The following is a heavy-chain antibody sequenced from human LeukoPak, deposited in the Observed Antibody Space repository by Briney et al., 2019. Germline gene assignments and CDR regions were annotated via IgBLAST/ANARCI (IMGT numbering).Heavy chain of an antibody. J-gene: IGHJ4*02. V-gene: IGHV1-46*01. CDR2: IHPSGGST. CDR1: GYTFTNYY. D-gene: IGHD3-22*01. Sequence: ASVKVSCKASGYTFTNYYMHWVRQAPGQGLEWMGGIHPSGGSTSLAQKFQGRVTMTRDTSTSTVYMELSSLRSDDTAVYYCARGIGLDYDSSGLDWGQGTLVTVSS. CDR3: ARGIGLDYDSSGLD.